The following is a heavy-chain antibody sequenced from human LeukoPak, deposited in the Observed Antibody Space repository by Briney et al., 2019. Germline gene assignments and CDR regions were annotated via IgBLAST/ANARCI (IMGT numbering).Heavy chain of an antibody. CDR2: IYYSGST. V-gene: IGHV4-39*01. CDR1: GGSISSSSYY. CDR3: ARRGIGFDY. J-gene: IGHJ4*02. D-gene: IGHD3-16*02. Sequence: SETLSLTCTVSGGSISSSSYYWGWIRQPPGKGLEWIGSIYYSGSTYYNPSPKSRVTISVDTSKNQFSLKLSSVTAADTAVYYCARRGIGFDYWGQGTLVTVSS.